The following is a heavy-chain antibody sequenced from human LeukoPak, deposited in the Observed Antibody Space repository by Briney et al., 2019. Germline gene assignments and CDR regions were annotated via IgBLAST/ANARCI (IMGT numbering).Heavy chain of an antibody. CDR3: ARAPTVTTLVVDS. J-gene: IGHJ4*02. D-gene: IGHD4-17*01. Sequence: GSLRLSCAASGYTFSNYAMSWVRQAPGKGLEWVSTIRDSGGSTNYADSVKGRFTISRDNSKNTLYLQMNSLRAEDTAVYFCARAPTVTTLVVDSWGQGTLVTVSS. V-gene: IGHV3-23*01. CDR1: GYTFSNYA. CDR2: IRDSGGST.